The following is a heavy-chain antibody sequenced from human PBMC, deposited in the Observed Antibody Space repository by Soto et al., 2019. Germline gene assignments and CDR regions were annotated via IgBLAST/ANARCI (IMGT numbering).Heavy chain of an antibody. CDR2: IYYSGST. CDR3: ARLRRRIVATPGDFDY. Sequence: SETLSLTCTVSGCSVSSGSYYWSWIRQPPGKGLEWIGYIYYSGSTNYNPSLKSRVTISVDTSKNQFSLKLSSVTAADTAVYYCARLRRRIVATPGDFDYWGQGTLVTVSS. V-gene: IGHV4-61*01. J-gene: IGHJ4*02. CDR1: GCSVSSGSYY. D-gene: IGHD5-12*01.